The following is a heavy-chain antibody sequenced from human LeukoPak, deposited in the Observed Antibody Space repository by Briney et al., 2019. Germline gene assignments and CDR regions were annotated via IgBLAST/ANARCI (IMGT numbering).Heavy chain of an antibody. CDR1: GFTFSNAW. V-gene: IGHV3-48*01. Sequence: GGSLRLSCAASGFTFSNAWMSWVRQAPGKGLEWVSYISSSSSTIYYADSVKGRFTISRDNAKNSLYLQMNSLRAEDTAVYYCARDPVGYDYVWGSSYYFDYWGQGTLVTVSS. CDR2: ISSSSSTI. D-gene: IGHD3-16*01. J-gene: IGHJ4*02. CDR3: ARDPVGYDYVWGSSYYFDY.